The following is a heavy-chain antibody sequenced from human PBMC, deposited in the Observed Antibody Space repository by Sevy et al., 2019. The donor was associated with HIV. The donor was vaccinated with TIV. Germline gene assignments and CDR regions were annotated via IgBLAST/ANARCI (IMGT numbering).Heavy chain of an antibody. Sequence: GGSLRLSCAASGFTFSSYGMTWVRQAPGKGLEWVSAISGSGGSTYYADSVQGRFTISRDNSKNTLYLQMTSLRVEDTAIYYCAKTIRGVDAFDFWGQGTPVTVSS. J-gene: IGHJ5*01. CDR1: GFTFSSYG. CDR2: ISGSGGST. V-gene: IGHV3-23*01. D-gene: IGHD3-10*01. CDR3: AKTIRGVDAFDF.